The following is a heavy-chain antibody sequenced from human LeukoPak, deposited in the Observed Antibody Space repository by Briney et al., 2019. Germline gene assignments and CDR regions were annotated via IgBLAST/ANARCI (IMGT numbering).Heavy chain of an antibody. D-gene: IGHD1-26*01. CDR1: GGSFSGYY. V-gene: IGHV4-34*01. CDR2: INHSGST. J-gene: IGHJ4*02. Sequence: PSETLSLTCAVYGGSFSGYYWSWIRQPPGKGLEWIGEINHSGSTNHNPSLKSRLTISVDTSKNQFSLKLSSVTAADTAVYYCARGSGSYYYWGQGTLVTVSS. CDR3: ARGSGSYYY.